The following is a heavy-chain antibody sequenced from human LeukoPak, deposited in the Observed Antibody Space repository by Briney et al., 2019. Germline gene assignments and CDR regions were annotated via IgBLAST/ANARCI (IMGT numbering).Heavy chain of an antibody. V-gene: IGHV1-2*02. CDR2: INPNSGGT. J-gene: IGHJ4*02. Sequence: VASVKVSCKASGYTFTGYYMHWVRQAPGQGLEWMGWINPNSGGTNYAQKFQGRVTMTRDTSISTAYMELSRLRSDDTAVYYCARDVTPYEPLDYWGQGTLVTVSS. D-gene: IGHD3-22*01. CDR3: ARDVTPYEPLDY. CDR1: GYTFTGYY.